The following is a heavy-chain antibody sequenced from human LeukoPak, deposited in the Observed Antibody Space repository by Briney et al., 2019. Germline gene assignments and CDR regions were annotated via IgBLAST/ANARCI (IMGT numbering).Heavy chain of an antibody. V-gene: IGHV1-69*04. CDR2: IIPILGIA. Sequence: SVKVSCKASGGTFSSYAISWVRQAPGQGLEWMGRIIPILGIANYAQKFQGRVTITADKSTSTAYMGLSSLRSEDTAVYYCAGRLSSSSYYYYYGMDVWGQGTTVTVSS. D-gene: IGHD6-6*01. CDR1: GGTFSSYA. CDR3: AGRLSSSSYYYYYGMDV. J-gene: IGHJ6*02.